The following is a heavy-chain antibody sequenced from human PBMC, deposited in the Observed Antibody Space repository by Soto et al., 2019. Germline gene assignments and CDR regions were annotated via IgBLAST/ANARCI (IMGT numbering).Heavy chain of an antibody. V-gene: IGHV4-31*03. CDR3: VRDGDGASGLGWFGP. J-gene: IGHJ5*02. CDR2: IYHSGST. D-gene: IGHD4-17*01. Sequence: QVQLQESGPGLVKPSQTLSLSCTVSGDSISRGGYYWNWIRQHPRKGLECIGYIYHSGSTNYNPSLKSRVTISVDTSKNQLSLELTNVTAADTAVYYCVRDGDGASGLGWFGPWGQGSLVTVSS. CDR1: GDSISRGGYY.